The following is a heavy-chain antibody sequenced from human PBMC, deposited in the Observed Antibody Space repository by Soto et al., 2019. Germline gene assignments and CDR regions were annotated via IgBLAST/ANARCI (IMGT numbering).Heavy chain of an antibody. CDR2: ISSSSSYI. Sequence: EVQLVESGGGLVKPGGSLRLSCAASGFTFSSYSMNWVRQAPEKGLEWVSSISSSSSYIYYADSLKGRFTISSDNAKNSLYLQMNSLSAEDTAVYYCASDTMGITMLRGPLSYSFDICSQGTMVTVSS. CDR1: GFTFSSYS. J-gene: IGHJ3*02. CDR3: ASDTMGITMLRGPLSYSFDI. D-gene: IGHD3-10*01. V-gene: IGHV3-21*01.